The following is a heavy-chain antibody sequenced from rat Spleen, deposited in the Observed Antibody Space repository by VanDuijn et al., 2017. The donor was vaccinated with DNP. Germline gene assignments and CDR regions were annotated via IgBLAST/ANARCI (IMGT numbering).Heavy chain of an antibody. CDR3: ARHEKFGVPLFDY. D-gene: IGHD4-4*01. CDR1: GFTFSDYY. CDR2: ISYDGSST. J-gene: IGHJ2*01. V-gene: IGHV5-29*01. Sequence: EVQLVESDGGLVQPGRSLKLSCAASGFTFSDYYMAWVRQAPTKGLEWVATISYDGSSTYYRDSVKGRFTISRDNAKSTLYLQMDSLRSEDTATYYCARHEKFGVPLFDYWGQGVMVTVSS.